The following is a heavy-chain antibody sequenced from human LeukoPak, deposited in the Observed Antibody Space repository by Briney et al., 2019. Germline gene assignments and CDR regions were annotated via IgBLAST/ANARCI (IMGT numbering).Heavy chain of an antibody. D-gene: IGHD2-21*02. CDR1: GGSISSYY. J-gene: IGHJ6*02. Sequence: ETLSLTCTVSGGSISSYYWSWIRQPPGKGLEWIGNIYYSGSTNYNPSLKSRVTISVDTSRNQFSLKLSSVTAADTAVYYCARAGTAKYYYYGMDVWGQGTTDSVFS. CDR2: IYYSGST. V-gene: IGHV4-59*01. CDR3: ARAGTAKYYYYGMDV.